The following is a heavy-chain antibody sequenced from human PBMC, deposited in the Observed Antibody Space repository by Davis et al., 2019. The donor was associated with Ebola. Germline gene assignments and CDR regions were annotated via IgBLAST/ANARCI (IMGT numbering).Heavy chain of an antibody. V-gene: IGHV3-21*01. J-gene: IGHJ4*02. CDR3: ARVGGGYYDFWSGYYTGAFDY. Sequence: GESLKISCAASGFTFSSYSMNWVRQAPGKGLEWVSSISSSSSYIYYADSVKGRFTISRDNAKKSLYLQMNSLRAEDTAVYYCARVGGGYYDFWSGYYTGAFDYWGQGSLVTVSS. CDR2: ISSSSSYI. CDR1: GFTFSSYS. D-gene: IGHD3-3*01.